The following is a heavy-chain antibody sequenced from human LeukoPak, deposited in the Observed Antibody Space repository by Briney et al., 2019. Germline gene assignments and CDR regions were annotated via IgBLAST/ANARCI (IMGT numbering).Heavy chain of an antibody. CDR1: GGTFSSYA. CDR3: ARDHDADPYYMDV. CDR2: IIPIFGTA. J-gene: IGHJ6*03. V-gene: IGHV1-69*05. Sequence: SVKVSCKASGGTFSSYAISWVRQAPGQGLEWMGRIIPIFGTANYAQKFQGRATITTDESTSTAYMELSSLRSEDTAVYYCARDHDADPYYMDVWGKGTTVTVSS. D-gene: IGHD1-1*01.